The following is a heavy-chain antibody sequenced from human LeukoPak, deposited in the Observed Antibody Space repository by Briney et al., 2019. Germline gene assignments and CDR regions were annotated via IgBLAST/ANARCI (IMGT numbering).Heavy chain of an antibody. V-gene: IGHV3-23*01. D-gene: IGHD3-9*01. CDR3: AKVLRYFDWLLFDAFDI. Sequence: GGSLRLSCAASGFTFSDYGMSWVRQAPGKGLEWVSAISGSGGSTYYADSVKGRFTISRDNSKNTLYLQMNSLRAEDTAVYYCAKVLRYFDWLLFDAFDIWGQGTMVTVSS. J-gene: IGHJ3*02. CDR2: ISGSGGST. CDR1: GFTFSDYG.